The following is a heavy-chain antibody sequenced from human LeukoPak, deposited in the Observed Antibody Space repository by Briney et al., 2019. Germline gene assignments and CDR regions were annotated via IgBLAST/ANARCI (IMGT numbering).Heavy chain of an antibody. CDR1: GYTFTGYY. Sequence: ASVKVSCKASGYTFTGYYVHWVRQAPGQGLEWMGWINPNSGGTNYAQKFQGRVTMTRDTSISTAYMELSRLRSDDTAVYYCARAGEMATIIGDYWGQGTLVTVSS. D-gene: IGHD5-24*01. CDR2: INPNSGGT. CDR3: ARAGEMATIIGDY. V-gene: IGHV1-2*02. J-gene: IGHJ4*02.